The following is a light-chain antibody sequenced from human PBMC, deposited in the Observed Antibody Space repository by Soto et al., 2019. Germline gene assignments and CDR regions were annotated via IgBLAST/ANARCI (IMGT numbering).Light chain of an antibody. V-gene: IGKV3-15*01. CDR3: QQYKNWPLT. CDR1: QSVSSD. Sequence: ETVMLQSPATLSVSPGERATRSCRASQSVSSDLAWYQHKTGQAPRLLIRGASTRATGVPARFSGSGSGTEFTLTISSLQSQDFAVYYCQQYKNWPLTFGGGTKVEIK. J-gene: IGKJ4*01. CDR2: GAS.